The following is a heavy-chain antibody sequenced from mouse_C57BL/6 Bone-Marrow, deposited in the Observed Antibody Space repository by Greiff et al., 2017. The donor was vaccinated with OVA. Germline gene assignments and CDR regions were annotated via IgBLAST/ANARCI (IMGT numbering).Heavy chain of an antibody. Sequence: QVQLQQPGAELVMPGASVKLSCKASGYTFTSYWMHWVKQRPGQGLEWIGEIDPSDSYTNYHQKFKGKSTLTVDKSSSTAYMQLSSLTSEDSAVYYCARRAYGSKAWFAYWGQGTLVTVSA. CDR2: IDPSDSYT. CDR3: ARRAYGSKAWFAY. D-gene: IGHD1-1*01. J-gene: IGHJ3*01. V-gene: IGHV1-69*01. CDR1: GYTFTSYW.